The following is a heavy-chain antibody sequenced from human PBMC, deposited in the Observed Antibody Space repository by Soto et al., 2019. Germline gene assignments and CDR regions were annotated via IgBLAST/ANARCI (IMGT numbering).Heavy chain of an antibody. CDR2: IIPMYDSA. CDR3: ATWRTYSGSYCFDY. CDR1: GGTCKTYT. J-gene: IGHJ4*02. D-gene: IGHD1-26*01. Sequence: QGQLVQSGAELKKPGCSVNVSCAASGGTCKTYTINWVRQAPGQGLQWIGQIIPMYDSANYAQRFQGRVTISADKSTNIAYMELSGLRSEDTALYYCATWRTYSGSYCFDYWGQGTLVSVSS. V-gene: IGHV1-69*06.